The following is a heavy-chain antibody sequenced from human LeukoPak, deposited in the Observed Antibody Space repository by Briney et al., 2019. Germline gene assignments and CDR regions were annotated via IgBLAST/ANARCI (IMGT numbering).Heavy chain of an antibody. Sequence: GGSLRLSRAASAFTFRNYAMNWVRRAPGKGLEWVSTVTASGGSTYYADSVKGRFTVSRDNSKNTLYLQMNSLRAEDTAVYYCAKGGSSWGGVIDYWGQGTLVTVSS. J-gene: IGHJ4*02. CDR2: VTASGGST. V-gene: IGHV3-23*01. CDR1: AFTFRNYA. CDR3: AKGGSSWGGVIDY. D-gene: IGHD6-13*01.